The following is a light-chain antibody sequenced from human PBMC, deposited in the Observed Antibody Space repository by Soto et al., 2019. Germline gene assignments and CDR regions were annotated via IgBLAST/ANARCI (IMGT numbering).Light chain of an antibody. CDR3: HQRQYWPPIT. J-gene: IGKJ5*01. V-gene: IGKV3-11*01. Sequence: VVLTQSPATLSLSPGSRATLSCRTSLSVSVYLDWYQQKPGQAPRLLISDASNRATGIPARFSGSGSGTDFTLTISSLEPEDFAVYYCHQRQYWPPITFGQGTRLEIK. CDR1: LSVSVY. CDR2: DAS.